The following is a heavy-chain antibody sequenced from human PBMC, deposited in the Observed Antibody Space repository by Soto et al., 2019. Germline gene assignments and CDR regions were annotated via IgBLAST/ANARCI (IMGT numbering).Heavy chain of an antibody. V-gene: IGHV3-23*01. J-gene: IGHJ4*02. D-gene: IGHD3-3*01. Sequence: GGYLRLSCAAPGFPLSSYAMSWVRQAPGKGLEWVSAISGSGGSTYYADSVKGRFTISRDNSKNTLYLQMNSLRAEDTAVYYCAKDAYDFWSGYYFDYWGQGTLVTVSS. CDR1: GFPLSSYA. CDR2: ISGSGGST. CDR3: AKDAYDFWSGYYFDY.